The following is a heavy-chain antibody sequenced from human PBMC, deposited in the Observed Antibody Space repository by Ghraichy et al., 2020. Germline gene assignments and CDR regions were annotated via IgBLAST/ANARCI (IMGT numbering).Heavy chain of an antibody. CDR1: GYTFTGYY. CDR3: ARDGRPTTKYYYDSSAFQN. CDR2: INPKSGDS. V-gene: IGHV1-2*02. Sequence: ASVKVSCKASGYTFTGYYIHWVRQAPGQGLEWMGWINPKSGDSNYAQKFLGRVTMTRDSSISTAYMDLRRLRSDDTAVYYCARDGRPTTKYYYDSSAFQNWGQGTLVTVSP. J-gene: IGHJ4*02. D-gene: IGHD3-22*01.